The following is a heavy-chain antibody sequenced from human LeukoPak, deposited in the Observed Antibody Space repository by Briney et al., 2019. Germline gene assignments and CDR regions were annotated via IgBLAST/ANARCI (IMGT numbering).Heavy chain of an antibody. D-gene: IGHD3-22*01. CDR2: IKSKTDGGTT. Sequence: GGSLRLSCAASGFTFSNAWMSWVRQAPGKGLEWVGRIKSKTDGGTTDYAAPVKGRFTISRDDSNNTLYLQMNSLKTEDTAVYYCATDQRDYYDSSGYNREWGQGTLVTVSS. CDR1: GFTFSNAW. V-gene: IGHV3-15*01. CDR3: ATDQRDYYDSSGYNRE. J-gene: IGHJ4*02.